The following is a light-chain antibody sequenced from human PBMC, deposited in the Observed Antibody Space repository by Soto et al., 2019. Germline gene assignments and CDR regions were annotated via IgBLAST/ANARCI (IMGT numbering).Light chain of an antibody. V-gene: IGLV2-18*02. CDR3: SSYTSSNTYV. CDR2: DVN. J-gene: IGLJ1*01. Sequence: QSALTQPPSVSGSPGQSVAISCTGTSSDIGSSNGVSWYQQPPGTAPKLMIYDVNNRPSGVPDRFSGSKSGNTASLTISGLQAEDEADYYCSSYTSSNTYVFGTGTKVTAL. CDR1: SSDIGSSNG.